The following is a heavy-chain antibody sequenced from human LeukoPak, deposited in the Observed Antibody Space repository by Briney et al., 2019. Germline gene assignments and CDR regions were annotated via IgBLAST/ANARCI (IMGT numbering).Heavy chain of an antibody. CDR3: ARKDGDG. Sequence: SETLSLTCTVSGDSISTFYWSWIRQPPGKGLEWIGYIYHSGSTYYNPSLRGRVTISLDTSKNQVSLKLSSVTAADTAIYYCARKDGDGWGQGTLVTVSS. CDR1: GDSISTFY. J-gene: IGHJ4*02. D-gene: IGHD5-24*01. V-gene: IGHV4-59*01. CDR2: IYHSGST.